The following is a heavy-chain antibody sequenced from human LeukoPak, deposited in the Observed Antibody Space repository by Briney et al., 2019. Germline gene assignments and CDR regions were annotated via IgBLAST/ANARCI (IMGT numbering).Heavy chain of an antibody. CDR1: GGSISSYY. J-gene: IGHJ5*02. CDR2: IYYSGST. CDR3: ARGVVAARFWFDP. V-gene: IGHV4-59*01. Sequence: SETLSLTCTVSGGSISSYYWSWIRQPPGKGLEWIGYIYYSGSTNYNPSLKSRVTISVVTSKNQFSLKLSSVTAADTAVYYCARGVVAARFWFDPWGQGTLVTVSS. D-gene: IGHD2-15*01.